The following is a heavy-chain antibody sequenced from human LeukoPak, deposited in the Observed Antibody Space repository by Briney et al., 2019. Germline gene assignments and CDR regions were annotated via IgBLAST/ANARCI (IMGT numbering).Heavy chain of an antibody. CDR3: ARHDSVGVEMVDY. J-gene: IGHJ4*02. Sequence: KVSCKASGYTFTGYYMHWVRQMPGKGLEWMGIIYPGDSDTRYSPSFQGQVTISADKSISTAYLQWSSLKASDTAMYYCARHDSVGVEMVDYWGQGTLVTVSS. CDR2: IYPGDSDT. D-gene: IGHD5-24*01. CDR1: GYTFTGYY. V-gene: IGHV5-51*01.